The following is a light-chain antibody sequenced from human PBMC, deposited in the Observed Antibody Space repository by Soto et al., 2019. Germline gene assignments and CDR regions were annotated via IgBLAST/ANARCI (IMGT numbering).Light chain of an antibody. J-gene: IGKJ5*01. Sequence: DIQMTQSPSSLSASVGDRVTITCRASQTITNYLNWYQQKPGKAPTLLIYGASNAQSGVPSRFSGSGSGTDFTLTISRLQPEDFVTYDCQQSYSVLPITFGQGTRLDIK. V-gene: IGKV1-39*01. CDR3: QQSYSVLPIT. CDR2: GAS. CDR1: QTITNY.